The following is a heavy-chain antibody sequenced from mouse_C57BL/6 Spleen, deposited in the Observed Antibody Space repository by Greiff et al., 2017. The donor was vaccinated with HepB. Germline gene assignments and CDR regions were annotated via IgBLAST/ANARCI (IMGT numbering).Heavy chain of an antibody. CDR1: GYSFTDYN. D-gene: IGHD4-1*02. V-gene: IGHV1-39*01. J-gene: IGHJ2*01. CDR2: INPNYGTT. CDR3: EKWSTGSYFDY. Sequence: VQLKESGPELVMPGASVKISCKASGYSFTDYNMNWVKQSNGKSLEWIGVINPNYGTTSYNQKFTGKATLTVDQSSSTAYIQLNSLTSEDSAVYYCEKWSTGSYFDYWGQGTTLTVSS.